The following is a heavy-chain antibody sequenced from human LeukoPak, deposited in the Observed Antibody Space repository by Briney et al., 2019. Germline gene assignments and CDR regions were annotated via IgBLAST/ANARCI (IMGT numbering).Heavy chain of an antibody. D-gene: IGHD6-19*01. CDR3: ARGGIAVAGTSY. CDR1: GGSFSGYY. Sequence: SETLSLTCAVYGGSFSGYYRSWIRQPPGKGLEWIGEINHSGSTNYSPSLKSRVTISVDTSKNQFSLKLSSVTAADTAVYYCARGGIAVAGTSYWGQGTLVTVSS. V-gene: IGHV4-34*01. J-gene: IGHJ4*02. CDR2: INHSGST.